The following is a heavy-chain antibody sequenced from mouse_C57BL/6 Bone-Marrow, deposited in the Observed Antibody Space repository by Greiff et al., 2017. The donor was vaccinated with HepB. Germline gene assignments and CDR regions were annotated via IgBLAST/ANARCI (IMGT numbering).Heavy chain of an antibody. CDR1: GYTFTSYW. V-gene: IGHV1-55*01. D-gene: IGHD1-1*01. J-gene: IGHJ4*01. CDR2: IYPGSGST. Sequence: QVQLQQPGAELVKPGASVKMSCKASGYTFTSYWITWVKQRPGQGLEWIGDIYPGSGSTNYNEKFKSKATLTVDTSSSTAYMQLSSLTSEDSAVYYCASRGTVGEYAMDYWGQGTSVTVSS. CDR3: ASRGTVGEYAMDY.